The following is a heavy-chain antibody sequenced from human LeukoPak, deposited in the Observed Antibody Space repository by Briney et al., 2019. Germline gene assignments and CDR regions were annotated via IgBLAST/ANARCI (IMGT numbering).Heavy chain of an antibody. J-gene: IGHJ4*02. Sequence: GASVKVSCKASGYTFTSYYMHWVRQAPGQGLEWMGIINPSGGSATYAQKFQGRASMTRDTSTSTVYMELSSLRSEDTAVYYCARAPVHITMIVVDNSYFDYWGQGTLVTVSS. D-gene: IGHD3-22*01. CDR3: ARAPVHITMIVVDNSYFDY. CDR2: INPSGGSA. V-gene: IGHV1-46*01. CDR1: GYTFTSYY.